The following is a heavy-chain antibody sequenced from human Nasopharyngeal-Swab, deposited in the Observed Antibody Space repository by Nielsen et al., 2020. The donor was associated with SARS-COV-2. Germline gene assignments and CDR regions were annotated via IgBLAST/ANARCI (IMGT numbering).Heavy chain of an antibody. CDR3: ARDGDKFSEY. Sequence: GESLKISCAASGFTLSSYTMHWVRQAPGQGLEWMGWISVVDGNTYYAHYLQDRLTMTRDTSTRTAYMELTSLTSDDTAVYYCARDGDKFSEYWGQGSLVTVSS. J-gene: IGHJ4*02. D-gene: IGHD6-25*01. CDR1: GFTLSSYT. V-gene: IGHV1-18*01. CDR2: ISVVDGNT.